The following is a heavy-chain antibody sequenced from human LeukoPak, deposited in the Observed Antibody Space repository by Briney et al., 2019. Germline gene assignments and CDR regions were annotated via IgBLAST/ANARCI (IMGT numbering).Heavy chain of an antibody. D-gene: IGHD6-13*01. CDR2: IASNGGSE. Sequence: GGSLRLSCAASGFTFTTYGLHWVRQAPGKGLEWVAAIASNGGSEYYADSVKGRFTISRDNSKNTLFLQMNSLRPDDTAVYYCAKRGHYSINWYHYFDYWGQGTLVTVSP. CDR3: AKRGHYSINWYHYFDY. V-gene: IGHV3-30*18. CDR1: GFTFTTYG. J-gene: IGHJ4*02.